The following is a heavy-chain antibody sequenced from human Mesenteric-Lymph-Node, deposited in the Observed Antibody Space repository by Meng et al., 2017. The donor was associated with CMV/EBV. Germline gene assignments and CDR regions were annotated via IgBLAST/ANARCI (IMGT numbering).Heavy chain of an antibody. V-gene: IGHV3-23*03. CDR3: ANFKRAPYYYDRSGDDC. Sequence: GESLKISCAASGFTFSTYAMSWVRQAPGKGLEWVSVISRDASSTWYADFVKGRFTISRDNSKNTLYLQMNSLRAEDTAVYYCANFKRAPYYYDRSGDDCWGQGTLVTVSS. CDR1: GFTFSTYA. D-gene: IGHD3-22*01. J-gene: IGHJ4*02. CDR2: ISRDASST.